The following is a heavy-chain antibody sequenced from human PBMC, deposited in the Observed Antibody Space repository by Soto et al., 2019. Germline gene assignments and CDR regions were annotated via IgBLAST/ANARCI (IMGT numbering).Heavy chain of an antibody. Sequence: GGSLRLSCAASGFTFSSYWMSWVRQAPGKGLEWVANIKQDGSEKYYVDSVKGRFTISRDNAKNSLYLQMNSLRAEDTAAYYCARAALYCTNGVCYTEGDFDYWGQGTLVTVSS. CDR1: GFTFSSYW. D-gene: IGHD2-8*01. J-gene: IGHJ4*02. CDR3: ARAALYCTNGVCYTEGDFDY. V-gene: IGHV3-7*03. CDR2: IKQDGSEK.